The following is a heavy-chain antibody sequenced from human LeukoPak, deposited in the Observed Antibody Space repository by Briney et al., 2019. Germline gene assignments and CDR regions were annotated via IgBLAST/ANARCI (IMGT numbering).Heavy chain of an antibody. CDR3: ARDRIVGATIRPRHFDY. J-gene: IGHJ4*02. CDR2: ISAYNGNT. D-gene: IGHD1-26*01. V-gene: IGHV1-18*01. CDR1: GYTFTSYG. Sequence: ASVKVSCKASGYTFTSYGISWVRQAPGQGLEWMGWISAYNGNTNYAQKLQGRVTMTTDTSTSTAYMELRSLRSDDTAVYYCARDRIVGATIRPRHFDYWGQGTLVTVSS.